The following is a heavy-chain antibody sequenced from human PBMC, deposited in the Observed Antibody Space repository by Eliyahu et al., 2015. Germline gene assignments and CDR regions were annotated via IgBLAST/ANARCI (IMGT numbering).Heavy chain of an antibody. CDR3: ARXYDTVGRLSAFDI. D-gene: IGHD3-9*01. CDR1: XYTXTXYY. V-gene: IGHV1-2*02. Sequence: QVQLVQSGAEVKKPGASVKVSCKASXYTXTXYYIHWVRQAPGQGLEWMGWINPNSGGTNYAQKFQGRVTMTRDTSISTAYMELSRLRSDDTAVYYCARXYDTVGRLSAFDIWGQGTMVTVSS. J-gene: IGHJ3*02. CDR2: INPNSGGT.